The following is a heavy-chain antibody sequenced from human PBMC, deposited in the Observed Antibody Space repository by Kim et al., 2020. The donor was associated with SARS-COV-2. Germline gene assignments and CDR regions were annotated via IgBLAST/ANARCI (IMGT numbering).Heavy chain of an antibody. J-gene: IGHJ6*03. V-gene: IGHV3-49*02. CDR2: GTI. Sequence: GTIEDAASVKARFTISRHESRSTAYLQMNSLNTEDTAVYYCTRGLYMAVWGKGTTVTVSS. CDR3: TRGLYMAV.